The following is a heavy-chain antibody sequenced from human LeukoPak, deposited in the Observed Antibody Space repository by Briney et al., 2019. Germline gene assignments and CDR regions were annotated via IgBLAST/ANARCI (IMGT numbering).Heavy chain of an antibody. J-gene: IGHJ5*02. V-gene: IGHV4-59*08. D-gene: IGHD2-2*01. CDR3: VRHVTITYAHFDP. CDR2: VFYEGNT. Sequence: SETLSLTCTVSGGSFTGYFWSWIRQPPGKGLEWVGYVFYEGNTNYNPSLKSRVTTSVDTSKNQFSLRLNSVTAADTAVYYCVRHVTITYAHFDPWGQGVPVTVSS. CDR1: GGSFTGYF.